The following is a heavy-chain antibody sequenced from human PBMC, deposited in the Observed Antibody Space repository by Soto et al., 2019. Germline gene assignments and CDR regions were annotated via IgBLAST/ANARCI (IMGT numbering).Heavy chain of an antibody. Sequence: PGESRKISCKGSVYSFTSYCSGWLRQMPGKGLEWMGIIYPCDSETRYSPSFQGQVTISAHQSIRTAYLQWNSLNPSDTALYYCAKTAPSTTVSIEVSEQGTSVTVPS. CDR1: VYSFTSYC. CDR3: AKTAPSTTVSIEV. D-gene: IGHD4-17*01. V-gene: IGHV5-51*01. CDR2: IYPCDSET. J-gene: IGHJ6*01.